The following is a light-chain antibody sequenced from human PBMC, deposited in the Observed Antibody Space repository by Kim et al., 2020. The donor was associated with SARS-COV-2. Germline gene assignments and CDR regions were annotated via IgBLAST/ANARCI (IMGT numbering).Light chain of an antibody. CDR1: SSDIGNSHA. Sequence: QSALTQPASMSGSPGQSITISCSGTSSDIGNSHAVSWYQQHSGKAPRLIIYDVSDRPSGVSARFSDSKSGNMASLTISGLQSEDEADYYCSSTSNSLHYVFGTGTKVTVL. V-gene: IGLV2-14*03. CDR2: DVS. CDR3: SSTSNSLHYV. J-gene: IGLJ1*01.